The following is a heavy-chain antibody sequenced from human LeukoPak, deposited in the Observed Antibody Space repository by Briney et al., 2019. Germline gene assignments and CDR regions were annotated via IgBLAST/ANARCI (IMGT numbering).Heavy chain of an antibody. D-gene: IGHD2-21*01. CDR3: ASILGSGNWFDP. CDR1: GYTFTSYY. CDR2: INPSGGST. Sequence: ASVKVSCMASGYTFTSYYMHWVRQAPGQGLEWMGIINPSGGSTSYAQKFQGRVTMTRDTSTSTVYMELSSLRSEDTAVYCCASILGSGNWFDPWGQGTLVTVSS. J-gene: IGHJ5*02. V-gene: IGHV1-46*03.